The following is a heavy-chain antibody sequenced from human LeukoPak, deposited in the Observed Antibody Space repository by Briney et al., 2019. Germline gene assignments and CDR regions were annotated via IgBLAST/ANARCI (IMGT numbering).Heavy chain of an antibody. CDR3: VRIPNSANFPNWFDP. D-gene: IGHD2/OR15-2a*01. Sequence: KPGGSLRLSCAASGFTFSSYSMNWVRQAPEKGLEWISSISGSSAYIYYADSVKGRFTISRDNAKNSLYLQMNSLRADDTAVYYCVRIPNSANFPNWFDPWGQGTLVTVSS. V-gene: IGHV3-21*01. CDR1: GFTFSSYS. J-gene: IGHJ5*02. CDR2: ISGSSAYI.